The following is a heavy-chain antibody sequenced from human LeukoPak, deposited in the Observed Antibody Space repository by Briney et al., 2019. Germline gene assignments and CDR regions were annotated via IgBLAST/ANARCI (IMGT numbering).Heavy chain of an antibody. D-gene: IGHD3-10*01. V-gene: IGHV4-39*01. Sequence: SETLSLTCTVSGGSISSSSYYWGWIRQPPGKGLEWIGSIYYSGSTYYNPSLKSRVTISVDTSKNQFSLKLSSVTAADTAVYYCARHGGRSFHIWGQGTMVTVSS. CDR3: ARHGGRSFHI. J-gene: IGHJ3*02. CDR2: IYYSGST. CDR1: GGSISSSSYY.